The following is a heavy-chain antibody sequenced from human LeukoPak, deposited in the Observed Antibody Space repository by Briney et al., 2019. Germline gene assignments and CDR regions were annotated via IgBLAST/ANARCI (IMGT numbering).Heavy chain of an antibody. CDR3: ARAVTTVTRGGLVFDY. D-gene: IGHD4-17*01. CDR1: GFTFSSYS. V-gene: IGHV3-48*02. CDR2: ISGSSNTI. Sequence: GGSLRLSCAASGFTFSSYSMNWVRQSPGKGLEWVSYISGSSNTIYYADSVKGRFTISGDNAKNSLYLQMNSLREEDTAVYYCARAVTTVTRGGLVFDYWGQGTLVTVSS. J-gene: IGHJ4*02.